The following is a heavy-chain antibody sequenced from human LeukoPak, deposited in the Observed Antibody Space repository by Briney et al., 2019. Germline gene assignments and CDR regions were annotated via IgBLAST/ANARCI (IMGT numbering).Heavy chain of an antibody. Sequence: GGSLRLSCAASGFTFSDYYMSWTRQAPGKGLEWVSYISSSGSTIYYADSVKGRFTISRDNAKSSLYLQMNSLRAEDTAVYYCARPLGYCSSTSCQNPGYFDYWDQGTLVTVSS. V-gene: IGHV3-11*01. J-gene: IGHJ4*02. CDR3: ARPLGYCSSTSCQNPGYFDY. D-gene: IGHD2-2*01. CDR2: ISSSGSTI. CDR1: GFTFSDYY.